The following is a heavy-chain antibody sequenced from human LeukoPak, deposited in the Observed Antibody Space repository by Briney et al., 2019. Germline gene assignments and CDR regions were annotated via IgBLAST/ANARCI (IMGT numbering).Heavy chain of an antibody. Sequence: GGSLRLSCAASGFTLDDYAMHWVRQAPGKGLEGVSGISWNSGSIGYADSVKGRFTISRDNAKNSLYLQMNSLRAEDTALYYCAKGELEAAGTVFDYWGQGTLVTVSS. J-gene: IGHJ4*02. V-gene: IGHV3-9*01. CDR1: GFTLDDYA. D-gene: IGHD6-13*01. CDR3: AKGELEAAGTVFDY. CDR2: ISWNSGSI.